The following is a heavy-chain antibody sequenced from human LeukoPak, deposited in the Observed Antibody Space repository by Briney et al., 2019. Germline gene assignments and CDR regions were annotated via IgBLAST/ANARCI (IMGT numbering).Heavy chain of an antibody. CDR2: INHSGST. Sequence: SETLSLTCAVYGGSFSGYYWSWIRQPPGKGLEWIGEINHSGSTNYNPSLKSRVTISVDTSKNQFSLKLSSVTAADTAVYYCARAVVPAAIVVFWFDPWGQGTLVTVSS. D-gene: IGHD2-2*02. CDR1: GGSFSGYY. J-gene: IGHJ5*02. V-gene: IGHV4-34*01. CDR3: ARAVVPAAIVVFWFDP.